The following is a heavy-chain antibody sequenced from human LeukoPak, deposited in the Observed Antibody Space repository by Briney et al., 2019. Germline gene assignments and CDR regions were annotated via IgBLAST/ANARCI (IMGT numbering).Heavy chain of an antibody. J-gene: IGHJ5*02. Sequence: GGSLTLSCAASGLTFISYAMNWVRQAPWKGLKCVSKISASGNSAYYADSVKGRSTIARDNSKNTLYLRMNSLRAEDTALYYCARLPNYTTGWLNWFDPWGQGTLVTVSS. CDR1: GLTFISYA. V-gene: IGHV3-23*01. D-gene: IGHD6-19*01. CDR2: ISASGNSA. CDR3: ARLPNYTTGWLNWFDP.